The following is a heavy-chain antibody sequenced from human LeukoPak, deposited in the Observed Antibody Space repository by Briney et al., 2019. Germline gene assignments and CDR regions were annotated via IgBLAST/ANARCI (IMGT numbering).Heavy chain of an antibody. CDR1: SDSNIFSHW. J-gene: IGHJ4*02. D-gene: IGHD1-26*01. Sequence: SGTLSLTCAVSSDSNIFSHWWTWVRQPPGKGLEWIGEVSHSGFTNYNPSLKSRVTISLDQSQNQFSLILTSVTAADTAIYYCSRESGAFCPFGYWGQGTLVIVPS. CDR2: VSHSGFT. V-gene: IGHV4-4*02. CDR3: SRESGAFCPFGY.